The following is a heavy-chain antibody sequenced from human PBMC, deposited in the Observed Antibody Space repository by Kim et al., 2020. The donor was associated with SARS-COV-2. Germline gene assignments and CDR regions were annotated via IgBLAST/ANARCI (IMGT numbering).Heavy chain of an antibody. CDR3: ARGRVTVVISALDY. Sequence: NPSLKGRITISVDTSKNQFSLKLSSVTAADTAVYYCARGRVTVVISALDYWGQGTLVTVSS. J-gene: IGHJ4*02. V-gene: IGHV4-31*02. D-gene: IGHD2-15*01.